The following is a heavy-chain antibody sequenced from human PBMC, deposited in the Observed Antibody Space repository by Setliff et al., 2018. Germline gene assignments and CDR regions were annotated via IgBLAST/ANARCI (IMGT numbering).Heavy chain of an antibody. CDR3: ARERAYDGINYYGMGV. CDR2: ISADNGQT. CDR1: GYSFTSYG. V-gene: IGHV1-18*01. J-gene: IGHJ6*01. D-gene: IGHD3-22*01. Sequence: GASVKVSCKTSGYSFTSYGISWVRQAPGQGLEWMGWISADNGQTRNVQSFQGRVTMTTDTTTSTAYMELRSLRSDDTAVYYCARERAYDGINYYGMGVWGQGTTVTVSS.